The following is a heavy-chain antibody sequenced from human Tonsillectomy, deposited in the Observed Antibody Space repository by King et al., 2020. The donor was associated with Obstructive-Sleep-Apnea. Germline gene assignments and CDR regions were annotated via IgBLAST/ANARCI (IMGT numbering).Heavy chain of an antibody. D-gene: IGHD6-19*01. CDR2: IYYSGST. V-gene: IGHV4-31*03. J-gene: IGHJ3*02. Sequence: QLQESGPGLVKPSQTLSLTCTVSGGSISSGGYYWSWIRQHPGKGLECIGYIYYSGSTYYNPSLKSRVTISVDTSKNQFSLKLSSVTAADTAVYYCARPRYNSGWYDAFDIWGQGTMVTVSS. CDR3: ARPRYNSGWYDAFDI. CDR1: GGSISSGGYY.